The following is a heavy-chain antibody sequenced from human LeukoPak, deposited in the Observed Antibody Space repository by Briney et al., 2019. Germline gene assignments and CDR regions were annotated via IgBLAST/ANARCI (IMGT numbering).Heavy chain of an antibody. CDR3: ARGLVISSSWYGVWRFDY. J-gene: IGHJ4*02. Sequence: SETLSLTCAVYGGSFSGYYWSWIRQPPGKGLEWIGEINHSGSTNYNPSLKSRVTISVDTSKNQFSLKLSSVTAADTAVYYCARGLVISSSWYGVWRFDYWGQGTLVTVSS. CDR2: INHSGST. CDR1: GGSFSGYY. V-gene: IGHV4-34*01. D-gene: IGHD6-13*01.